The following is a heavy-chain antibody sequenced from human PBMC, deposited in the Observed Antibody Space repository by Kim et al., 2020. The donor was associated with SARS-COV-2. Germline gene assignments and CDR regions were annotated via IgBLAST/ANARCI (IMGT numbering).Heavy chain of an antibody. D-gene: IGHD3-3*01. J-gene: IGHJ6*02. Sequence: GGSLRLSCAASGFTFSSYAMHWVRQAPGKGLEWVAVISYDGSNKYYVDSVKGRFTISRDNSKNTLYLQMNSLRAEDTAVYYCARDPEWGAERDYYGMDVWGQGTTVTVSS. V-gene: IGHV3-30*04. CDR3: ARDPEWGAERDYYGMDV. CDR1: GFTFSSYA. CDR2: ISYDGSNK.